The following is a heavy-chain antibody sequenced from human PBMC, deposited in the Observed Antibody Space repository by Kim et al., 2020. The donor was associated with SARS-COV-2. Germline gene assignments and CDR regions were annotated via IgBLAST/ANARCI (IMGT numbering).Heavy chain of an antibody. CDR1: GYSISSGYY. V-gene: IGHV4-38-2*02. CDR3: ARDPALSYYVS. CDR2: IYHSGST. J-gene: IGHJ4*02. D-gene: IGHD3-3*02. Sequence: SETLSLTCTVSGYSISSGYYWGWIRQPPGKGLEWIGSIYHSGSTYYNPSLKSRVTISVDTSKNQFSLKLSSVTAADTAVYYCARDPALSYYVSWGQGTLV.